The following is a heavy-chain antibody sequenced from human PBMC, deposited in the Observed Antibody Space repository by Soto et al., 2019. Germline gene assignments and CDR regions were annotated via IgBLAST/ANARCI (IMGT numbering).Heavy chain of an antibody. CDR2: INAGNGNT. J-gene: IGHJ5*02. CDR1: GYTFTSYA. D-gene: IGHD6-13*01. Sequence: QVQLVQSGAEVKKPGASVTVSCKASGYTFTSYAMHWVRQAPGQRLEWMGWINAGNGNTKYSQKFQGRVTITRDTSASTAYMELSSLRSEDTAVYYCARANIAAAGTLWFDPWGQGTLVTVSS. V-gene: IGHV1-3*01. CDR3: ARANIAAAGTLWFDP.